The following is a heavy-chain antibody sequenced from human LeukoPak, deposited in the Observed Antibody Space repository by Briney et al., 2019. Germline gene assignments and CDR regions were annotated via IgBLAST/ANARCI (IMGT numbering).Heavy chain of an antibody. Sequence: SETLSLTCAVFGGSFSGYYWSWIRQPPGKGLEWIGEINHSGSTNYNPSLKSRVTISVDTSKNQFSLKLSSVTAADTSVYYCARGRITISWGQGTLVAVSS. J-gene: IGHJ5*02. CDR2: INHSGST. CDR3: ARGRITIS. D-gene: IGHD3-3*01. CDR1: GGSFSGYY. V-gene: IGHV4-34*01.